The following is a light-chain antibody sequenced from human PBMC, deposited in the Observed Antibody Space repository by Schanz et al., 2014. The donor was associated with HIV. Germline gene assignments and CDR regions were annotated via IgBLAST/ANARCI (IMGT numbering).Light chain of an antibody. CDR2: GAS. V-gene: IGKV3-20*01. Sequence: EAVLTQSPATLSVYPGERVTLSCRTTQIISNSLAWYQQRPGQPPRLLLYGASNRATGVPDRYSGSGSGTDFTLTISGLEPEDFAVYYCQQYGSSPRFTFGPGTKVDIK. CDR1: QIISNS. CDR3: QQYGSSPRFT. J-gene: IGKJ3*01.